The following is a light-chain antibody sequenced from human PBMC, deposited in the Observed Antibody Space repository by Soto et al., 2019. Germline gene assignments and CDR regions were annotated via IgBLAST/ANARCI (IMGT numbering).Light chain of an antibody. CDR3: QSYDSSLSGSWV. J-gene: IGLJ3*02. CDR2: SNT. Sequence: QSVLTQPPSVSGAPGQRVTISCTGSSSNLGAGYDVQWYQQLPGAAPKLLIHSNTNRPSGVPDRFSGSKSDTSASLAITGLQAEDEADYYCQSYDSSLSGSWVFGGGTKLTV. CDR1: SSNLGAGYD. V-gene: IGLV1-40*01.